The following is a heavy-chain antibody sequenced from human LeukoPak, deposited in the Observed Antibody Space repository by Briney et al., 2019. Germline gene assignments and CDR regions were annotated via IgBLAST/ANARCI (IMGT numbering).Heavy chain of an antibody. D-gene: IGHD6-13*01. V-gene: IGHV3-21*01. CDR2: ISSSSSYI. J-gene: IGHJ4*02. Sequence: GGSLRLSCAASGFTFSSYSMNWVRQAPGKGLEWVSSISSSSSYIHYADSVKGRFTISRDNAKNSLYLQMNSLRAEDTAVYYCASLLAAAGTELGWGQGTLVTVSS. CDR1: GFTFSSYS. CDR3: ASLLAAAGTELG.